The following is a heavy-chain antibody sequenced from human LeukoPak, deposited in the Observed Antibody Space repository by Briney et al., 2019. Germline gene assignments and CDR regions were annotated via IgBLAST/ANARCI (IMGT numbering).Heavy chain of an antibody. J-gene: IGHJ6*03. CDR2: IKQDGSEK. D-gene: IGHD6-25*01. V-gene: IGHV3-7*01. Sequence: PGGSLRLSRAASGFTFSSSWMHWVRQAPGKGLEWVANIKQDGSEKYYVDSVKGRFTISRDNAKNSLYLQMNSLRAEDTAVYYCARDIAAHYYYYYMDVWGKGTTVTVSS. CDR1: GFTFSSSW. CDR3: ARDIAAHYYYYYMDV.